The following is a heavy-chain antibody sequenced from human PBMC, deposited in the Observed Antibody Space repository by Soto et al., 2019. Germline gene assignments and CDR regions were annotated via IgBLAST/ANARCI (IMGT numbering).Heavy chain of an antibody. V-gene: IGHV6-1*01. J-gene: IGHJ3*02. Sequence: SPTLSLTCAISGDSVSSGTVVWHWIRLSPSRGLEWLGRTYYRSRWYHEYVVFLQSRVSINPDTSKNHYTLQLNSVTPEYTAADYCARGIYATSVGTAFDIWGDGTKVSV. CDR3: ARGIYATSVGTAFDI. D-gene: IGHD1-1*01. CDR2: TYYRSRWYH. CDR1: GDSVSSGTVV.